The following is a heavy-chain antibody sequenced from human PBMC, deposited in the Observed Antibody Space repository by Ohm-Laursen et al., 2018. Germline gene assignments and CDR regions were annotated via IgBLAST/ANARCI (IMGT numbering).Heavy chain of an antibody. V-gene: IGHV3-74*01. CDR1: GFTFSSYW. D-gene: IGHD2-15*01. CDR2: INSDGSTT. Sequence: GSLRLSCAASGFTFSSYWMHRVRQAPGKGLVWVSRINSDGSTTSYADSVKGRFTISRDNAKNTLYLQMNSLRAEDTAVYFCVRVMVAAATPNNWGQGTLVTVSS. CDR3: VRVMVAAATPNN. J-gene: IGHJ4*02.